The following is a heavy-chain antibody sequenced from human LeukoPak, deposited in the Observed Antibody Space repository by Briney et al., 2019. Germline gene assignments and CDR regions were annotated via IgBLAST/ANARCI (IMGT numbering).Heavy chain of an antibody. CDR2: IYHSGST. J-gene: IGHJ4*02. D-gene: IGHD2-8*01. CDR1: GYSISSGYH. CDR3: ARAPFRCSNGVCFLFYFDI. Sequence: SEPLSLTRAVSGYSISSGYHWGWIRQPPGKGLEWIGTIYHSGSTHYNPSLKSRVTISVDTSKTQFSLELNSVTVADTAVYYCARAPFRCSNGVCFLFYFDIGGQGNRVTVTS. V-gene: IGHV4-38-2*01.